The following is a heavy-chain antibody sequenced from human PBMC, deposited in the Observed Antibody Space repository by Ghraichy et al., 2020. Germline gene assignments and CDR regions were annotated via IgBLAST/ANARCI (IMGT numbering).Heavy chain of an antibody. Sequence: SETLSLTCAVSGYSISSGYYWGWIRQSPGKGLEWTGSIHHSGITTYKPSLMSRVTISVDTSRNQFSLKLSSVTAADTAVYYCARRANDAFDIWGQGTMVTVSS. CDR3: ARRANDAFDI. J-gene: IGHJ3*02. CDR2: IHHSGIT. V-gene: IGHV4-38-2*01. CDR1: GYSISSGYY.